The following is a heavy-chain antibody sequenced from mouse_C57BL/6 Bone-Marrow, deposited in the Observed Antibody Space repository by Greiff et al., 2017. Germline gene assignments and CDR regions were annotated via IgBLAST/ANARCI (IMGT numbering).Heavy chain of an antibody. CDR1: GFTFSDYY. CDR2: INYDGSST. CDR3: ARVGLDAMDY. Sequence: DVKLVESEGGLVQPGSSMKLSCTASGFTFSDYYMAWVRQVPEKGLEWVANINYDGSSTYYLDSLKSRFIISRDNAKNILYLQMSSLKSEDTATYYCARVGLDAMDYWGQGTSVTVSS. J-gene: IGHJ4*01. V-gene: IGHV5-16*01.